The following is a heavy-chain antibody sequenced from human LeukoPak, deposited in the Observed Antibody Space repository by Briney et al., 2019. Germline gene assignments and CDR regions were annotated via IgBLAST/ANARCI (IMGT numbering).Heavy chain of an antibody. CDR2: ISAYNGNT. J-gene: IGHJ4*02. CDR3: ARVGSGWEFDY. CDR1: GYSFTSYW. Sequence: GESLKISCKGSGYSFTSYWIGLVRQMPGKGLEWMGWISAYNGNTNYAQKLQGRVTMTTDTSTSTAYMELRSLRSDDTAVYYCARVGSGWEFDYWGQGTLVTVSS. V-gene: IGHV1-18*04. D-gene: IGHD6-19*01.